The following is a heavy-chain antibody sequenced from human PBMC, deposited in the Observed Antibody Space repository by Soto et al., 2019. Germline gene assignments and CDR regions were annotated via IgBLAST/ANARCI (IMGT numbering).Heavy chain of an antibody. CDR1: GYTFTGYY. CDR2: INPNSGGT. CDR3: ARAGGGEWFDP. J-gene: IGHJ5*02. D-gene: IGHD3-16*01. Sequence: QVQLVQSGAEVKKPGASVKVSCKGSGYTFTGYYMHWVRQAPGQGLEWMGWINPNSGGTNYAQKFQGWVTMTREPSISPAYMELSRLRSDATAVYYCARAGGGEWFDPWGQGTLVTVSS. V-gene: IGHV1-2*04.